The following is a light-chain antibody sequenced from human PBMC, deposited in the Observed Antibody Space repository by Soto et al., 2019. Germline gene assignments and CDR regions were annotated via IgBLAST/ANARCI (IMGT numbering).Light chain of an antibody. CDR1: SSDVGGYNY. V-gene: IGLV2-14*01. CDR2: DVN. J-gene: IGLJ1*01. CDR3: SPYTISSTL. Sequence: QSALTQPASVSGSPGQSIAISCTGTSSDVGGYNYVSWYQQHPGKVPKLIIYDVNNRPSGVSNRFSGSKSGNTASLTISGLQAEDEADYYCSPYTISSTLFGTGIKVTVL.